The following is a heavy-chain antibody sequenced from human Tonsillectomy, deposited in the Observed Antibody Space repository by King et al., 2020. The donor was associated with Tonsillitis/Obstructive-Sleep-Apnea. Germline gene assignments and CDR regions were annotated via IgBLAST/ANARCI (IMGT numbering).Heavy chain of an antibody. CDR1: GFNFRSYE. CDR3: ARDSDGSGSPTTHYYYYGMDV. D-gene: IGHD3-10*01. Sequence: VQLVESGGDLVQPGGSLRVSCAASGFNFRSYEMNWVRQAPGKGLEWVSYISSSGSTIYYADSVKGRFTISRDNAKNSLYLQMNSLRAEDTAVYYCARDSDGSGSPTTHYYYYGMDVWGQGTTVTVSS. J-gene: IGHJ6*02. V-gene: IGHV3-48*03. CDR2: ISSSGSTI.